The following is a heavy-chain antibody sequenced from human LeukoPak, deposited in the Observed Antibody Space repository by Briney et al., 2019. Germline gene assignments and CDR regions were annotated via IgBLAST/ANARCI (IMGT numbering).Heavy chain of an antibody. CDR2: ISYDGSNK. CDR1: GFTCSSYA. D-gene: IGHD1-26*01. CDR3: ARESGTTTGTFDY. V-gene: IGHV3-30-3*01. J-gene: IGHJ4*02. Sequence: GRSLRLSCAASGFTCSSYAMHWVRQAPGKGREWVAVISYDGSNKYYADSVKGRFTISRDNSKNTLYLQMNSLRAEDTAVYYRARESGTTTGTFDYWGQGTLVTVSS.